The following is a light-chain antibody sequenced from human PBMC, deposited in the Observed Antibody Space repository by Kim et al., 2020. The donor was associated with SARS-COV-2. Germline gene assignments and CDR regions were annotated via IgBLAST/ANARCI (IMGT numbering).Light chain of an antibody. CDR3: QQYNSYVWT. CDR2: KAS. V-gene: IGKV1-5*03. J-gene: IGKJ1*01. CDR1: QSISSW. Sequence: DIQMTQSPSTLSASVGDRVTITCRASQSISSWLAWYQQKPGKAPKLLICKASSLESGVPSRFSGSGSGTEFTLTISSLQPDDFATYYCQQYNSYVWTFGQGTKVDIK.